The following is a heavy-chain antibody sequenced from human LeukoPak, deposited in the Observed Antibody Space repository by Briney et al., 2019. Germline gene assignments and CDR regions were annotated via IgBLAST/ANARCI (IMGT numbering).Heavy chain of an antibody. Sequence: SETLSLTCTVSGGSISSYYWSWIQQPAGKGLEWIGSGYHSGSTYYNPSLKTRVTISVDTSKNQFSLKLSSVTAADTAVYYCARVGPAAHDGFDIWGQGTMVTVSS. J-gene: IGHJ3*02. CDR1: GGSISSYY. CDR2: GYHSGST. D-gene: IGHD2-2*01. V-gene: IGHV4-4*07. CDR3: ARVGPAAHDGFDI.